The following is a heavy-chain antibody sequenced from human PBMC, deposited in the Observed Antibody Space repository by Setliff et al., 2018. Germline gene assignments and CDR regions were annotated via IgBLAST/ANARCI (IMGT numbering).Heavy chain of an antibody. D-gene: IGHD3-10*01. CDR1: GGSISSSSYY. CDR3: ARHHRGVIISWFDP. Sequence: SETLSLTCTVSGGSISSSSYYWGWIRQPPGKGLEWIGSIYYSGSTYYNPSLKGRVTISVDTSKNQFSLKLSSVTAADTAVYYCARHHRGVIISWFDPWGQGTLVTVSS. V-gene: IGHV4-39*01. J-gene: IGHJ5*02. CDR2: IYYSGST.